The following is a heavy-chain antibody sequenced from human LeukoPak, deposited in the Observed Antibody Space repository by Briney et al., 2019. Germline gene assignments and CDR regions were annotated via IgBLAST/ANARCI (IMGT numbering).Heavy chain of an antibody. CDR3: ARSYYDSSGYPDDWFDP. CDR1: ENTFPTYC. V-gene: IGHV1-46*01. CDR2: INPSGGST. Sequence: SVKVSSKALENTFPTYCIPWLQQAPEQGLKWMEIINPSGGSTSYAQKFQGRVTMTRDTSTSTVYMELSSLRSEDTAVYYCARSYYDSSGYPDDWFDPWGQGTLVTVSS. D-gene: IGHD3-22*01. J-gene: IGHJ5*02.